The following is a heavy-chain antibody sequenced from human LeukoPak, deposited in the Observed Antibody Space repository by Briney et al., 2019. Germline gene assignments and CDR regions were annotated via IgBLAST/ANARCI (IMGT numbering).Heavy chain of an antibody. CDR3: ARRVRYYYYGVDV. V-gene: IGHV4-34*01. CDR2: INHSGST. Sequence: SETLSLTCAVYGGSFSGYYWSWIRQPPGKGLEWIGEINHSGSTNYNPSLKSRVTISVDTSKNQFSLKLSSVTAADTAVYYCARRVRYYYYGVDVWGQGTTVTVSS. CDR1: GGSFSGYY. J-gene: IGHJ6*02.